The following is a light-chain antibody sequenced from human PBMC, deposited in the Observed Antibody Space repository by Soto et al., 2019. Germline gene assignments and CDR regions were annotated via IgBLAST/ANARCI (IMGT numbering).Light chain of an antibody. V-gene: IGKV3-11*01. CDR1: QSVTSS. CDR3: QHRSTWPRT. Sequence: EIVLTQSPGTLSLSPGERATLSCRVSQSVTSSLVWYQQKPGQAPRLLIYDASDRATGIPARFSGSGSGTDFTLTISSLEPEDSAVYYCQHRSTWPRTFGGGTKVEI. CDR2: DAS. J-gene: IGKJ4*01.